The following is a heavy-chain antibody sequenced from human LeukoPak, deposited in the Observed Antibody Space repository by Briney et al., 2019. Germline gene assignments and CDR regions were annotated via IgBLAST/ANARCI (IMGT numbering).Heavy chain of an antibody. D-gene: IGHD4-17*01. CDR2: IIPIFGTA. V-gene: IGHV1-69*06. CDR3: ARYGHSPFFDY. CDR1: GGTFSSYA. J-gene: IGHJ4*02. Sequence: SVKVSCKASGGTFSSYAISWVRQAPGQGLEWMGGIIPIFGTANYAQKFQGRVTITADKSTSTAYMELSSLRSEDTAVYFCARYGHSPFFDYWGQGTLVIVSS.